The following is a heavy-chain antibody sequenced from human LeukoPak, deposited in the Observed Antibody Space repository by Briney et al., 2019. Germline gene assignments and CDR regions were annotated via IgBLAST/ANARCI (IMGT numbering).Heavy chain of an antibody. CDR3: ASPPHRFSSGWSTPPFDY. J-gene: IGHJ4*02. D-gene: IGHD6-19*01. CDR1: GFTFSSYT. V-gene: IGHV3-30-3*01. CDR2: ISYDGSNK. Sequence: PGGSLRLSCAASGFTFSSYTMHWVRRAPGKGLEWVAVISYDGSNKYYADSVKGRFTISRDNSKNTLYLQMNSLRAEDTAVYYCASPPHRFSSGWSTPPFDYWGQGTLVTVSS.